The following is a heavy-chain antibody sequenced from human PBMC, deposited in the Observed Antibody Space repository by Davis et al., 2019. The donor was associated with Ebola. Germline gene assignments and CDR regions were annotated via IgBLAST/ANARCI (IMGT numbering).Heavy chain of an antibody. CDR1: GFTFSSYS. V-gene: IGHV3-21*04. J-gene: IGHJ4*02. Sequence: GESLKISCAASGFTFSSYSMNWVRQAPGKGLEWVSSISSSSSYIYYADSVKGRFTISRDNAKNSLYLQMNSLRAEDTAVYYCARENSGWYFALGYWGQGTLVTVSS. CDR2: ISSSSSYI. D-gene: IGHD6-13*01. CDR3: ARENSGWYFALGY.